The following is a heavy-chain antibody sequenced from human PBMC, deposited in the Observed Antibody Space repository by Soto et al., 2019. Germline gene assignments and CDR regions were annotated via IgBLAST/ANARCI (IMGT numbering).Heavy chain of an antibody. J-gene: IGHJ4*02. CDR1: GFTVSSNY. Sequence: EVQLVESGGGLVQPGGSLRLSCAASGFTVSSNYMTWVRQAPGKGLEWVSVIYFGNTTYYADSVKGRFTISRDKYKHTLYLQMHRLRAEDTDVYYCARGEGYGDYWGRWGQGTLVTVSS. D-gene: IGHD4-17*01. CDR2: IYFGNTT. V-gene: IGHV3-66*01. CDR3: ARGEGYGDYWGR.